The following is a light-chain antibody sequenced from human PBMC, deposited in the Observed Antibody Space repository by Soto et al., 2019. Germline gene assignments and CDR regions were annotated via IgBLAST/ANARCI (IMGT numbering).Light chain of an antibody. J-gene: IGKJ5*01. CDR1: QDITNY. CDR2: DAS. Sequence: DIRMTQSPSSLSASVGHRVTIAFQASQDITNYLNWYQQKPGKAPRLLLYDASSLETGVPSRFSGSGSGTDFTFTISSLQPEDIATYYCQHYDHLPITFGQGTRLEIK. V-gene: IGKV1-33*01. CDR3: QHYDHLPIT.